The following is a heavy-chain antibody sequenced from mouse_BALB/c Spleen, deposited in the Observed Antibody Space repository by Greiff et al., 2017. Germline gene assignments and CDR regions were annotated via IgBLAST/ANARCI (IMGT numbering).Heavy chain of an antibody. CDR3: ARSHYYGHYFDY. D-gene: IGHD1-2*01. CDR2: ISYSGIT. Sequence: EVKLMESGPGLVKPSQSLSLTCTVTGYSITSDYAWNWIRQFPGNKLEWMGYISYSGITSYNPSLKSRISITRDTSKNQFFLQLNSVTTEDTATYYCARSHYYGHYFDYWGQGTTLTVSS. V-gene: IGHV3-2*02. J-gene: IGHJ2*01. CDR1: GYSITSDYA.